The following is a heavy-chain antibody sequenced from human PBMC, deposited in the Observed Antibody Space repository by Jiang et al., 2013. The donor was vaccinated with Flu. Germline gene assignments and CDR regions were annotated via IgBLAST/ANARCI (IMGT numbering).Heavy chain of an antibody. J-gene: IGHJ4*02. V-gene: IGHV1-46*03. CDR1: GYTFTGYY. CDR2: INPSGGST. Sequence: GAEVKKPGASVKVSCKASGYTFTGYYMHWVRQAPGQGLEWMGIINPSGGSTSYAQKFQGRVTMTRDTSTSTVYMELSSLRSEDTAVYYCARANIMAGTWRGVLVEDYWGQGTLVTVSS. D-gene: IGHD6-19*01. CDR3: ARANIMAGTWRGVLVEDY.